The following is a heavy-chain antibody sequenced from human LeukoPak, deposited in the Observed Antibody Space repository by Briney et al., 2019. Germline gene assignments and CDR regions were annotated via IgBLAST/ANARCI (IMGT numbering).Heavy chain of an antibody. V-gene: IGHV1-2*02. CDR1: GYTFTGYY. Sequence: GASVKVSCKASGYTFTGYYMHWVRQAPGQGLEWMGWINPNSGGTNYAQKFQGRVTMTRDTSISTAYMELSRLRSDDAAVYYCARDHYCSNTSCYKGGNWFDPWGQGTLVTVSS. D-gene: IGHD2-2*02. CDR3: ARDHYCSNTSCYKGGNWFDP. CDR2: INPNSGGT. J-gene: IGHJ5*02.